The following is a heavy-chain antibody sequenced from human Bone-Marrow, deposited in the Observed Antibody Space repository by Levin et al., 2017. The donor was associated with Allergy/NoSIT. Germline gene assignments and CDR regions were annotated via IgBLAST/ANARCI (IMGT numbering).Heavy chain of an antibody. CDR2: ISSNSGKI. V-gene: IGHV3-9*01. D-gene: IGHD4-17*01. J-gene: IGHJ4*02. CDR3: AKDPTNYGDYVHFDY. Sequence: SLKISCVASGFTFDHYAMHWVRQGPGKGLEWVSGISSNSGKIGYADSVKGRFTISRDNAKNSLYLQMNSLRAEDTALYYCAKDPTNYGDYVHFDYWGQGTLVTVSS. CDR1: GFTFDHYA.